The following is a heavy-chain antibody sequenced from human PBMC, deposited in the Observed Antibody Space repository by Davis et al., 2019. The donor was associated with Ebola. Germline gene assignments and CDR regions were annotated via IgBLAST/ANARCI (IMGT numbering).Heavy chain of an antibody. J-gene: IGHJ4*02. CDR1: GFSFSSYG. CDR2: VSGSGATT. V-gene: IGHV3-23*01. Sequence: GGSLRLSCAASGFSFSSYGMHWVRQAPGKGLEWVSGVSGSGATTYYADSVKGRFTISRDNSKNTLYLQMNSLRAEDTAVYYCAKFSSTSCIDYWGQGTLVTVSS. CDR3: AKFSSTSCIDY. D-gene: IGHD2-2*01.